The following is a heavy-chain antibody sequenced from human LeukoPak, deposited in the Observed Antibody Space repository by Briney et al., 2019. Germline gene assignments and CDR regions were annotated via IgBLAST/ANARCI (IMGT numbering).Heavy chain of an antibody. V-gene: IGHV3-48*01. D-gene: IGHD5-18*01. J-gene: IGHJ4*02. Sequence: GGSLRLSCAASGFTFSSYSMNWVRQAPGKGLEWVSYISRSSSTIYYADSVKGRFTISRDNAKNSLYLQMNSLRAEDTAVYYCARDLAYSAIDYWGQGTLVTVSS. CDR2: ISRSSSTI. CDR1: GFTFSSYS. CDR3: ARDLAYSAIDY.